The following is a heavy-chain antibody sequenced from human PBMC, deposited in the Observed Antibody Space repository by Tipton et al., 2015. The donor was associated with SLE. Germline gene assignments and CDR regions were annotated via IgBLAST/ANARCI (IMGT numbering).Heavy chain of an antibody. CDR3: ARHPHSSGWYRGYFDY. J-gene: IGHJ4*02. D-gene: IGHD6-19*01. CDR2: IYHSGST. V-gene: IGHV4-4*02. CDR1: GDSISKMNW. Sequence: TLSLTCTVSGDSISKMNWWSWVRQPPGKGLEWIGEIYHSGSTYYNPSLKSRVTISVDTSKNQFSLKLSSVTAADTAVYYCARHPHSSGWYRGYFDYWGQGTLVTVSS.